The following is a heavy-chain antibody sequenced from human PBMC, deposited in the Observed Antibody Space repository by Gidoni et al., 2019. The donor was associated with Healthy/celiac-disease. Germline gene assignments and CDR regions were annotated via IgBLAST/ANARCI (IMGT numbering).Heavy chain of an antibody. CDR1: GGSFSGYY. J-gene: IGHJ4*02. V-gene: IGHV4-34*01. D-gene: IGHD5-18*01. CDR2: INHSGST. CDR3: ARGGRGYSYRG. Sequence: QVQLQQWGAGLLKPSETLSLTCAVYGGSFSGYYWSWIRQPPGKGLGWIGEINHSGSTNYNPSLKSRVTISVDTSKNQFSLKLGAVTAADTAVYYCARGGRGYSYRGWGQGTLVTVSS.